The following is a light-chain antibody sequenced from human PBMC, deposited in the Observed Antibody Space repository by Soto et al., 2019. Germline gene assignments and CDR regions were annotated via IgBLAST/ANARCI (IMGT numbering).Light chain of an antibody. CDR2: DDS. V-gene: IGLV3-21*02. J-gene: IGLJ1*01. CDR3: QVWDSSSDHYV. CDR1: NIGSKS. Sequence: SYELTQPPSVSVAPGQTVRVTCGGKNIGSKSVHWYQQKPGQAPALVVYDDSDRPSGIPERFSGSNSGNTATLTISRVEAGDEADYYCQVWDSSSDHYVFGTGTKVTVL.